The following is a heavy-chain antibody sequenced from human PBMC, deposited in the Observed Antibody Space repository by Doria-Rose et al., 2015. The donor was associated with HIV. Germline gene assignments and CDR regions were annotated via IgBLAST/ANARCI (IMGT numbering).Heavy chain of an antibody. V-gene: IGHV2-26*01. J-gene: IGHJ4*02. CDR1: GVSLSSPGMG. Sequence: QITLKECGPVLVKPTETLTLTCTVSGVSLSSPGMGVSWIRQPPGKAREWLANIFSDDERSYQTSLESRLTISRGTSKSRVVLTMTDMDPVDTATYYCARIKSSRWYHKYYFDFWGQGTLVIVSA. CDR2: IFSDDER. D-gene: IGHD6-13*01. CDR3: ARIKSSRWYHKYYFDF.